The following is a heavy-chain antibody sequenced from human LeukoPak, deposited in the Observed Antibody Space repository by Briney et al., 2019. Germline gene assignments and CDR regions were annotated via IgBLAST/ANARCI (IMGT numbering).Heavy chain of an antibody. CDR1: GVSISSSYSY. D-gene: IGHD3-3*01. CDR3: ATQTGSRVFILP. V-gene: IGHV4-39*01. Sequence: SETLSLTCTVSGVSISSSYSYWGWIRQPPGMGLEWIGSIYYTGNTYYNASLKSQVSISIDTSKKQFSLKLTSVTAEDTAVYYCATQTGSRVFILPGGQGTLVTVSS. J-gene: IGHJ4*02. CDR2: IYYTGNT.